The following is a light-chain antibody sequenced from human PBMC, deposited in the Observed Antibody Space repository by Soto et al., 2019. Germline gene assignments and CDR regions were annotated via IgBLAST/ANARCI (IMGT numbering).Light chain of an antibody. V-gene: IGKV3-20*01. J-gene: IGKJ1*01. CDR3: HQYASSFGT. Sequence: IVLTQSPDTLSLSPCDRSTLSFSSSQSVCHMFLAWFQRKPGQAPRLLIFDAYRRATGIPDRFSGSGSGTNFALTISRLEPEDFALYYCHQYASSFGTFGQGTKVDIK. CDR1: QSVCHMF. CDR2: DAY.